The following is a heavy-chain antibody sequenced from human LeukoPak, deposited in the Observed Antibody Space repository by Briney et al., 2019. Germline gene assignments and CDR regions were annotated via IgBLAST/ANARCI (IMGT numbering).Heavy chain of an antibody. Sequence: GGSLRLSCAASGLTFSSYAMSWVRQAPGKGLEWVSAISGSGGSTHYADSVKGRFTISRDNSKNTLYLQMNSLRAEDTAVYYCAKVYYDLSYYFDYWGQGTLVTVSS. V-gene: IGHV3-23*01. CDR2: ISGSGGST. CDR3: AKVYYDLSYYFDY. J-gene: IGHJ4*02. CDR1: GLTFSSYA. D-gene: IGHD3-3*01.